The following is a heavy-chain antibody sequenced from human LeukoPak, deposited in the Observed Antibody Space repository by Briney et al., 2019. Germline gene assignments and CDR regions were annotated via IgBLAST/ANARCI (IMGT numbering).Heavy chain of an antibody. V-gene: IGHV4-59*01. CDR3: ARAHPSYCGGDCYPI. CDR2: IYYSGST. Sequence: SETLSLTCTVSGGPISSYYWSWIRQPPGKGLEWIGYIYYSGSTNYNPSLKSRVTTSVDTSKNQFSLKLSSVTAADTAVYYCARAHPSYCGGDCYPIWGQGTMVTVSS. J-gene: IGHJ3*02. D-gene: IGHD2-21*02. CDR1: GGPISSYY.